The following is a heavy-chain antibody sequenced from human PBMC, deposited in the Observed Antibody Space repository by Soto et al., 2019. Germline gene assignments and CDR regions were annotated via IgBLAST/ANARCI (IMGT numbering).Heavy chain of an antibody. CDR2: INHSGST. V-gene: IGHV4-34*01. CDR3: ARTYYDILTGSTQVDY. CDR1: GGSFSGYY. D-gene: IGHD3-9*01. J-gene: IGHJ4*02. Sequence: QVQLQQWGAGLLKPSETLSLTCAVYGGSFSGYYWSWIRQPPGKGLEWIGEINHSGSTNYNPSLKSRVTISVDTSKNQFSLKLSSVTAADTAVYYCARTYYDILTGSTQVDYWGQGTLATVSS.